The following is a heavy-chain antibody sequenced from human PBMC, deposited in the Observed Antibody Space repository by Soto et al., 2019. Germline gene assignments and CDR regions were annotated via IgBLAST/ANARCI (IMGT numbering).Heavy chain of an antibody. J-gene: IGHJ6*02. V-gene: IGHV1-69*01. CDR1: GGTFSSYA. CDR2: IIPIFGTA. D-gene: IGHD2-15*01. Sequence: QVQLVQSGAEVKKPGSSVKVSCKASGGTFSSYAISWVRQAPGQGLEWMGGIIPIFGTANYAQKFQGRVTITADESTSTAYMELSSLRSEDTAVYYCARGSLGYCSGGSCNYYYGMDVWRQGTTVTVSS. CDR3: ARGSLGYCSGGSCNYYYGMDV.